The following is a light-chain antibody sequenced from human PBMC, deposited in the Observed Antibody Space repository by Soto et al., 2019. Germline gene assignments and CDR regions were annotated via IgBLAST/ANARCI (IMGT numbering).Light chain of an antibody. V-gene: IGKV1-39*01. CDR2: AAS. J-gene: IGKJ1*01. CDR3: QQSYSTPRT. Sequence: DIQITQSPSSLSASVGDRVTITWRASQSISSALNWYQQKPAKAPKLLIDAASSLHSGVPSRFSGSGSGTDFTPTITSLQPEDFATYYCQQSYSTPRTFGRGTKLEIK. CDR1: QSISSA.